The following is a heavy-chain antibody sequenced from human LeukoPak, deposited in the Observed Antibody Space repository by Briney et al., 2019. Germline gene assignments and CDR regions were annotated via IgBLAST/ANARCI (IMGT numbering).Heavy chain of an antibody. CDR3: ARAHPGFDF. CDR2: TYYRSKWYS. CDR1: GDSVSRNSAA. J-gene: IGHJ5*01. V-gene: IGHV6-1*01. Sequence: SQTLSLTCAISGDSVSRNSAAWDWVRQSPSRGLEWLGRTYYRSKWYSDYAVSVRGRMTVNPDTSKNQFSLQLNSVTPEDSAVYYCARAHPGFDFWGQGTLVTVSS.